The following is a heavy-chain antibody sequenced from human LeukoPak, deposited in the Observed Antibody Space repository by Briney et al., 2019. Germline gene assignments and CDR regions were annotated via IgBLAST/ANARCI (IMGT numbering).Heavy chain of an antibody. J-gene: IGHJ5*02. CDR3: ARQSLYSSSWHANNWFDP. Sequence: SETLSLTCAVYGGSFSSYYWGWIRQPPGKGLEWIGNTYYSGSTYYNPSPKSRVTISVDTSKNQFSLKLSSVTAADTAVYYCARQSLYSSSWHANNWFDPWGQGTLVTVSS. D-gene: IGHD6-13*01. V-gene: IGHV4-39*01. CDR2: TYYSGST. CDR1: GGSFSSYY.